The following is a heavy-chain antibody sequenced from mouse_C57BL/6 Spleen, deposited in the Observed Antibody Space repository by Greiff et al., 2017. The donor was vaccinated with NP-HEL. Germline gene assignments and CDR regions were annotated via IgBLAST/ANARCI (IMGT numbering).Heavy chain of an antibody. CDR3: ARPTVVAEDWYFDV. CDR2: IYPGSGRT. CDR1: GYTFTSYW. J-gene: IGHJ1*03. V-gene: IGHV1-55*01. D-gene: IGHD1-1*01. Sequence: VQLQQPGAELVKPGASVKMSCKASGYTFTSYWITWVKQRPGQGLEWIGDIYPGSGRTNYNEKFKSKATLTVDTSSSTAYMQLSSLTSEDSAVYYCARPTVVAEDWYFDVWGTGTTVTVSS.